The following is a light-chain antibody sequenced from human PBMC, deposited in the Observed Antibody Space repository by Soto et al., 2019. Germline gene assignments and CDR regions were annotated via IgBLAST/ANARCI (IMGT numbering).Light chain of an antibody. V-gene: IGLV4-69*01. CDR2: LNSDGSH. J-gene: IGLJ3*02. CDR3: QTWGTGIWV. Sequence: QLVLTQSPSASASLGASVKLTCTLSSGHSSNATAWHQQQPEKGPRYLIRLNSDGSHTKGDGIPDRFSGSSSGAERYLTISSLQSEDEADYYCQTWGTGIWVFGGGTKLTVL. CDR1: SGHSSNA.